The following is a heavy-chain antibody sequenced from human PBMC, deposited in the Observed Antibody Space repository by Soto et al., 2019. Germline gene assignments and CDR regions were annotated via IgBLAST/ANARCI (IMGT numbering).Heavy chain of an antibody. CDR2: IIPIFGTA. D-gene: IGHD2-15*01. V-gene: IGHV1-69*01. CDR1: GGTFSSYA. Sequence: QVQLVQSGAEVKKPGSSVKVSCKASGGTFSSYAISWVRQAPGQGLEWMGGIIPIFGTANYAQKFQGRVTSTADESTSTAYMELSSLRSEDTAVYYCARGESSVVVPAGYFQHWGQGTLVTVSS. CDR3: ARGESSVVVPAGYFQH. J-gene: IGHJ1*01.